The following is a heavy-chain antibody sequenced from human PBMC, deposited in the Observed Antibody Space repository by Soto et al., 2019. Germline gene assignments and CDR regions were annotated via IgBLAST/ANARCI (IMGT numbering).Heavy chain of an antibody. J-gene: IGHJ6*02. D-gene: IGHD3-10*01. CDR2: ISSSSTI. CDR3: ARDNSYYYGSGSYWDYYGMDV. Sequence: PGGSLRLSCAASGFTFSSYSMNWVRQAPGKGLEWVSYISSSSTIYYADSVKGRFTISRDNAKNSLYLQMNSLRDEDKAVYYCARDNSYYYGSGSYWDYYGMDVWGQGTTVTVSS. CDR1: GFTFSSYS. V-gene: IGHV3-48*02.